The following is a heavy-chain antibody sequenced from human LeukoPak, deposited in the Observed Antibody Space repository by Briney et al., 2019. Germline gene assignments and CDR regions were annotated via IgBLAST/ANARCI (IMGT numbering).Heavy chain of an antibody. Sequence: PETLSLTCTVSGGSISSYYWSWIRQPPGKGLEWIGYIYYSGSTNYNPSLKSRVTISVDTSKNQFSLKLSSVTAADTAVYYCARVGSGYYYYYYMDVWGKGTTVTVSS. CDR3: ARVGSGYYYYYYMDV. J-gene: IGHJ6*03. CDR2: IYYSGST. CDR1: GGSISSYY. D-gene: IGHD1-26*01. V-gene: IGHV4-59*01.